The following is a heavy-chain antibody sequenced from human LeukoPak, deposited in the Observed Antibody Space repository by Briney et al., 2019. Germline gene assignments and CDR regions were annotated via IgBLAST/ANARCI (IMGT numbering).Heavy chain of an antibody. CDR3: ARDKIVGPTRFDY. CDR2: IKQDSGEI. D-gene: IGHD1-26*01. Sequence: GGSLRLSCTVSGFTFSSYWMSWVRQAPGKGPEWVANIKQDSGEIYYVDSVKGRFTISRDNAKNSLYLQMNSLRAEDTAVYYCARDKIVGPTRFDYWGQGILVTVSS. V-gene: IGHV3-7*01. J-gene: IGHJ4*02. CDR1: GFTFSSYW.